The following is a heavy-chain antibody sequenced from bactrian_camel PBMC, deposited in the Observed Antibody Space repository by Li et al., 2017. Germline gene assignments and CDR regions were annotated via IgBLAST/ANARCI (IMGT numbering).Heavy chain of an antibody. D-gene: IGHD5*01. CDR2: IDGEGIT. CDR1: GYIYEGFC. Sequence: VQLVESGGGSVQAGGSLKLSCRGYIYEGFCMLWFRQVPGKEREGVAAIDGEGITSFADPVKGRFTISQDGAQNTLYLQMNSLRPEDSAVYTCAAELGWCTAFTWEIAVRGQGTQVTVS. J-gene: IGHJ4*01. V-gene: IGHV3S32*01. CDR3: AAELGWCTAFTWEIAV.